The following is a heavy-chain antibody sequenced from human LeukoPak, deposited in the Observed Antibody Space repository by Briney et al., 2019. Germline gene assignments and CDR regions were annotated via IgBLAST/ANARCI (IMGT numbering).Heavy chain of an antibody. CDR3: QAYYGSGTYSDC. Sequence: PSETLSLTCIVSGGSIYSTNYYWGWIRQPPGKGLEWIGTIYYLGSPYYNPSLKSRLTISMDTSKNQFSLKLSSVTAADTAVYYCQAYYGSGTYSDCWGQGTLVTVSS. CDR1: GGSIYSTNYY. J-gene: IGHJ4*02. D-gene: IGHD3-10*01. V-gene: IGHV4-39*01. CDR2: IYYLGSP.